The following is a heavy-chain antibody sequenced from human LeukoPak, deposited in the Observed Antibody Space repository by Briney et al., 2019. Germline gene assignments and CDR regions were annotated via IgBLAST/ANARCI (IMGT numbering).Heavy chain of an antibody. CDR3: AKAPLVTVTTDAVY. J-gene: IGHJ4*02. CDR2: ISYDGSNK. V-gene: IGHV3-30*18. D-gene: IGHD4-17*01. CDR1: GFTFSSYG. Sequence: GGSLRLSCAASGFTFSSYGMHWVRQAPGKGLEWVAVISYDGSNKYYADSVKGRFTISRDNSKNTLYLQMNSLRAEDTAVYYCAKAPLVTVTTDAVYWGQGTLVTVSS.